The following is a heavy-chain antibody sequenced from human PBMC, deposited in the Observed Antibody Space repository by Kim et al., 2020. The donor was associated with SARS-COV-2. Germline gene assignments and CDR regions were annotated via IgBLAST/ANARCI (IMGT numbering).Heavy chain of an antibody. Sequence: GGSLRLSCAASGFTFSSFPMSWVRQAPGKGLEWVSVISGSGGTTNYADSVKGRFTISRDNSKNTVYLQMNSLRVEDSAVYYCAGRGPIAVAGTIDNWGQGTLVTVSS. V-gene: IGHV3-23*01. J-gene: IGHJ4*02. CDR1: GFTFSSFP. CDR2: ISGSGGTT. D-gene: IGHD6-19*01. CDR3: AGRGPIAVAGTIDN.